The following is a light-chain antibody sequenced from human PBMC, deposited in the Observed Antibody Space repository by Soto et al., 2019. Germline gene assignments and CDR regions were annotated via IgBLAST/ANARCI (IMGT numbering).Light chain of an antibody. CDR2: AAS. CDR1: QTINSY. V-gene: IGKV1-39*01. CDR3: QQSYSTPRT. Sequence: DIQMTQSPSSLSASVGDRVTITCRASQTINSYLNWYQHKPGKAPKLLIYAASSLQSGVPSRFSGSGSGTDFTLTISSLQPEDFTTYYCQQSYSTPRTFGQGTKLEIK. J-gene: IGKJ2*01.